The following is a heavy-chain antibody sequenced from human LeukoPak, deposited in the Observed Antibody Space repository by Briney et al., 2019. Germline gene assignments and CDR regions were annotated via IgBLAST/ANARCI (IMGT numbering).Heavy chain of an antibody. CDR2: ITGSSSTK. CDR1: GFTFSSYA. Sequence: GGSLRLSCAASGFTFSSYAMSWVRQAPGKGLEWVSYITGSSSTKHYADSEKGRFTISRDNAKNSLFLEMNSLRDEDTAVYYCTRDPDALDYWGQGTLVTVSS. J-gene: IGHJ4*02. V-gene: IGHV3-48*02. CDR3: TRDPDALDY.